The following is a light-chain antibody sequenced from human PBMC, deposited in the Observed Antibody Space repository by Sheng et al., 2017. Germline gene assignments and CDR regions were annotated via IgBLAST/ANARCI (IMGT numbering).Light chain of an antibody. CDR2: EVS. CDR3: CSYAGRTTLV. CDR1: SSDVGSYNL. J-gene: IGLJ2*01. Sequence: QSALTQPASVSGSPGQSITISCTGTSSDVGSYNLVSWYQQYPGKAPRVIIYEVSERPSGVSNRFSGSRSGNTASLTISGLQTDDEANYFCCSYAGRTTLVFGGGTKLTVL. V-gene: IGLV2-23*02.